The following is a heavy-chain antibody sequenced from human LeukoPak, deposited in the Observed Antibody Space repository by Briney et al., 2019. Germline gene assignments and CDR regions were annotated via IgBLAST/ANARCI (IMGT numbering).Heavy chain of an antibody. V-gene: IGHV1-2*02. CDR3: ARDPPYGSGSDAFDI. CDR1: GYTSTGYY. Sequence: ASVKVSCKASGYTSTGYYTHWVRQAPGQGLEWMGWTNPNSGGTNYAQKFQGRVTMTRDTSISTAYMELSRLRSDDTAVYYCARDPPYGSGSDAFDIWGQGTMVTVSS. CDR2: TNPNSGGT. J-gene: IGHJ3*02. D-gene: IGHD3-10*01.